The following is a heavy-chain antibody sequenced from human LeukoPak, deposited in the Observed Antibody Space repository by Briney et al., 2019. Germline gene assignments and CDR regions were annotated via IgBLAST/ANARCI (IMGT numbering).Heavy chain of an antibody. CDR1: GFTFSSYA. Sequence: GGSLRLSCAASGFTFSSYAMHWVRQAPGKGLEWVAVIAYDGSNKYYADSVKGRFTISRDNSKNTLYLQMNSLRAEDTAVYYCARLPPTVTTGFDYWGQGTLVTVSS. D-gene: IGHD4-17*01. CDR2: IAYDGSNK. J-gene: IGHJ4*02. V-gene: IGHV3-30*04. CDR3: ARLPPTVTTGFDY.